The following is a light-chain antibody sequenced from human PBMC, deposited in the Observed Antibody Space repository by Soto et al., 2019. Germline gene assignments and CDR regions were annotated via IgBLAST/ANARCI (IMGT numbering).Light chain of an antibody. Sequence: EIFLTQSPVTLSLSPGERATLSCRASQSVSSYLAWYQQKPGQAPSLLIYDASNRATGIPARFSGGGSGTDFTLTIDNLEPEDFAIYYCQQRSKWPPITFGQGTRLEIK. CDR1: QSVSSY. J-gene: IGKJ5*01. CDR3: QQRSKWPPIT. V-gene: IGKV3-11*01. CDR2: DAS.